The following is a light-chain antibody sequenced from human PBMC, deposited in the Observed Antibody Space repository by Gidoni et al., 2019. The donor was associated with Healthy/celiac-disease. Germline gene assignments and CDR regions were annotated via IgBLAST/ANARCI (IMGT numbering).Light chain of an antibody. CDR3: QQYGSSSYT. V-gene: IGKV3-20*01. J-gene: IGKJ2*01. CDR2: GAS. Sequence: ETGLTRSPGTLFLSPGERATLSCRASQRVSSSYLAWYQQKPGLAPRLLIYGASSRATGIPDMFSGSGSWTVFTLTISRLEPEDFAVYYCQQYGSSSYTFGQGTKLEIK. CDR1: QRVSSSY.